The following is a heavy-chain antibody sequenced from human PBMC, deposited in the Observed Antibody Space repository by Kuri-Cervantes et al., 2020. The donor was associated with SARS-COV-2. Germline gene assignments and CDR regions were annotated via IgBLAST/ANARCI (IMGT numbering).Heavy chain of an antibody. Sequence: SETLSLTCTVSGGSISSGGYYWSWIRQPPGKGLEWIGYTYHSGTTYYNPSLKSRVTISVDRSKNQFSLKLTSVTAADTAVYYCARHHSGGGFDWLLDYWGQGTLVTVSS. CDR2: TYHSGTT. D-gene: IGHD3-9*01. CDR3: ARHHSGGGFDWLLDY. J-gene: IGHJ4*02. CDR1: GGSISSGGYY. V-gene: IGHV4-30-2*01.